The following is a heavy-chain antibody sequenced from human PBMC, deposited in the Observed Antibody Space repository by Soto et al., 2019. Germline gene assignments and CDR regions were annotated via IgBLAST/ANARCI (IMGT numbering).Heavy chain of an antibody. CDR1: GGSVTNSSYY. CDR2: VYYRGRS. Sequence: SETLSLTCTVSGGSVTNSSYYWGRIRQSPGKGLEWIGSVYYRGRSYSKSSVKSRVTISVDTSKNWFSLSLNSVTASDTAVYFCVSQRTTVPTQAYFEYWGPGALVTVSS. V-gene: IGHV4-39*01. J-gene: IGHJ4*02. D-gene: IGHD4-17*01. CDR3: VSQRTTVPTQAYFEY.